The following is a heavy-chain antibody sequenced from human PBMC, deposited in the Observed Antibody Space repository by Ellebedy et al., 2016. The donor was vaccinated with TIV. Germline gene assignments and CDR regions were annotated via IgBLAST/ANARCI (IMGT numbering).Heavy chain of an antibody. D-gene: IGHD3-22*01. V-gene: IGHV1-46*01. CDR1: GYTFTSYF. CDR3: ARGDNYYYDSSGYYYSY. Sequence: ASVKVSCKASGYTFTSYFLYWVRQAPGQGLEWMGIINPTSGSSNYAQKFKGRVTVTRDTSTNTVYMELSSLRSEDTAVYYCARGDNYYYDSSGYYYSYWGQGTLVTVSS. CDR2: INPTSGSS. J-gene: IGHJ4*02.